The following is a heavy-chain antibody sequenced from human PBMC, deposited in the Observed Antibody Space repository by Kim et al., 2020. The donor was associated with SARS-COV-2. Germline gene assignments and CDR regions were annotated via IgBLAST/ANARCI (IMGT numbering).Heavy chain of an antibody. J-gene: IGHJ5*02. CDR2: ISWDGGST. V-gene: IGHV3-43*01. Sequence: GGSLRLSCAASGFTFDDYTMHWVRQAPGKGLEWVSLISWDGGSTYYADSVKGRFTISRDNSKNSLYLQMNSLRTEDTALYYCAKDRRRGSSWYGLQFDPWGQGTLVTVSS. CDR3: AKDRRRGSSWYGLQFDP. CDR1: GFTFDDYT. D-gene: IGHD6-13*01.